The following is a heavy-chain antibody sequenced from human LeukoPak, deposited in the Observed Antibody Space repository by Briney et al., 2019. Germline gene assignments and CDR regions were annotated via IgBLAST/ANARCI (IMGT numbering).Heavy chain of an antibody. D-gene: IGHD3-10*01. CDR2: ISSGGGNT. J-gene: IGHJ1*01. Sequence: GGSLKISCEASGFTFSSYAMSWIRQAPGKGLEWVSAISSGGGNTDYADSVKGRFTISRDNSKNTVFLQMNSLRAEDTGVYYCANRISGSTSWGQGTLVTVSS. V-gene: IGHV3-23*01. CDR3: ANRISGSTS. CDR1: GFTFSSYA.